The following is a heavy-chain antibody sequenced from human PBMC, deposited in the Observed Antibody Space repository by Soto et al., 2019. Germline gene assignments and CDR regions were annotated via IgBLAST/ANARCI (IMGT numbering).Heavy chain of an antibody. CDR2: IYYTGST. CDR3: AGCRAGDYYFDY. V-gene: IGHV4-39*01. Sequence: SETLSLTCPVSCGSVSSSSYYWGWIRQPPGKGLEWIGTIYYTGSTSYSPSLKGRVTISVDTSKTQFSLKVSSVTATDTAVYYCAGCRAGDYYFDYWGQGTLVTVSS. D-gene: IGHD1-26*01. J-gene: IGHJ4*02. CDR1: CGSVSSSSYY.